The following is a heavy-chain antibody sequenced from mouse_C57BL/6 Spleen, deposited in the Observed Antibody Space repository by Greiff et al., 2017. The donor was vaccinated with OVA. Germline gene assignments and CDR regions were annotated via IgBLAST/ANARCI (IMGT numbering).Heavy chain of an antibody. CDR2: IDPSDSYT. CDR1: GYTFTSYW. D-gene: IGHD1-2*01. CDR3: ARSLLRLYFDY. J-gene: IGHJ2*01. V-gene: IGHV1-59*01. Sequence: QLQQPGAELVRPGTSVKLSCKASGYTFTSYWMHWVKQRPGQGLEWIGVIDPSDSYTNYNQKFKGKATLTVDTSSSTAYMHLSSLTSEDSAVYYCARSLLRLYFDYWGQGTTLTVSS.